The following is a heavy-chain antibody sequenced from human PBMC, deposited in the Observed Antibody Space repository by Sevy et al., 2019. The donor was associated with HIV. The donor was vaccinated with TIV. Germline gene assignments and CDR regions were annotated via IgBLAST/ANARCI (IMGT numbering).Heavy chain of an antibody. CDR2: ISGSGGST. J-gene: IGHJ4*02. Sequence: GESLKISCAASGFTFSSYAMSWVRQAPGKGLEWVSAISGSGGSTYYADSVKGRFTISRDNSKNTLYLQMNSLRAEDTAVYYCAKHERITMVRGVIPLDYWGQGTLVTVSS. CDR3: AKHERITMVRGVIPLDY. CDR1: GFTFSSYA. D-gene: IGHD3-10*01. V-gene: IGHV3-23*01.